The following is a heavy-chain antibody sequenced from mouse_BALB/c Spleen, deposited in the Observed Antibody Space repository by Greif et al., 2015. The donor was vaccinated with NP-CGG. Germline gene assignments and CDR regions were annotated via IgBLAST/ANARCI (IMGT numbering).Heavy chain of an antibody. Sequence: EVKLQESGGGLVKPGGSLKLSCAASGFTFSSYTMSWVRQTPEKRLEWVATISSGGSYTYYPDSVKGRLTISRDNAKNXLYLQMSSLKSEDTAMYYCTRGGNYAMDYWGQGTSVTVSS. D-gene: IGHD2-14*01. J-gene: IGHJ4*01. V-gene: IGHV5-6-4*01. CDR1: GFTFSSYT. CDR2: ISSGGSYT. CDR3: TRGGNYAMDY.